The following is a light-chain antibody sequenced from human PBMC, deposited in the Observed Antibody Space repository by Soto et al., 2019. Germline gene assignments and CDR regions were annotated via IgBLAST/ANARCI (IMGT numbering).Light chain of an antibody. CDR3: AAWDGSLQTWV. V-gene: IGLV1-44*01. Sequence: QPVLTQPPSASGTPGQRVTISCSGSSSNIGSNTVNWYQQLPGTAPKLLIYTNNQRPSGVPDRFSDSKSGTSASLAISGLQSEDEADYYCAAWDGSLQTWVFGGGTQLTVL. CDR1: SSNIGSNT. CDR2: TNN. J-gene: IGLJ3*02.